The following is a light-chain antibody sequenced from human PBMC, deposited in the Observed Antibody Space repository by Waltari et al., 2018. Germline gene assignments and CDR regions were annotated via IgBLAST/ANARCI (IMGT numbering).Light chain of an antibody. J-gene: IGLJ1*01. V-gene: IGLV2-8*01. CDR1: SRYVGGYKY. CDR3: SSYAGSIYV. Sequence: QSALTQPPSASGSPGPSVTIPCTGTSRYVGGYKYVSWYQQHPGKVPKLMIYEVSKRPSGVPDRFSGSKSGNTASLTVSGLQAEDEADYYCSSYAGSIYVFGTGTKVTVL. CDR2: EVS.